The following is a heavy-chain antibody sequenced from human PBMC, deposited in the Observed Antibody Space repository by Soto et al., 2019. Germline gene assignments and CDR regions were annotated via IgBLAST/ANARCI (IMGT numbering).Heavy chain of an antibody. CDR2: ISGYNGNT. Sequence: ASVKVSCKASGYRFTTYQMHWVRQAPGQGLEWMGWISGYNGNTNYAQKLQGRVTMTTDTSTSTAYMELRSLRSDDTAVYYCARDPGKTGSLDVWGQGTTVTVSS. CDR3: ARDPGKTGSLDV. CDR1: GYRFTTYQ. V-gene: IGHV1-18*04. J-gene: IGHJ6*02. D-gene: IGHD1-26*01.